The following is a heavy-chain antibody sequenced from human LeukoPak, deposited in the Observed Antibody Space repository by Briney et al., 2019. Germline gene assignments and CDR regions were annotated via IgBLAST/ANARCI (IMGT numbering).Heavy chain of an antibody. CDR1: GFTFDDYA. J-gene: IGHJ5*02. CDR2: ISWNSGSI. V-gene: IGHV3-9*03. D-gene: IGHD3-9*01. CDR3: ARDPTLRLRYSNWFDP. Sequence: GGSLRLSCAASGFTFDDYAMHWVRQAPGKGLEWVSGISWNSGSIGYADSVKGRFTISRDNAKNSLYLQMNSLRAEDMAVYYCARDPTLRLRYSNWFDPWGQGTLVTVSS.